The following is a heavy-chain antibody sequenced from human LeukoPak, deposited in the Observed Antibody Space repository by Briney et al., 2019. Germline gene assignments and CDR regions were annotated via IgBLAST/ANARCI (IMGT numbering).Heavy chain of an antibody. CDR1: GFTFTSFG. V-gene: IGHV3-30*02. D-gene: IGHD2-21*01. J-gene: IGHJ4*02. CDR2: IRNDGDVI. Sequence: GGSLRLSCAASGFTFTSFGMHWVRQAPCKGLEWVAFIRNDGDVIYYAESVKGRFTISRDNSKNTVYLQLNSLRAEDTAVYYCAKDLMSIKALIPWDYWGQGTLVTVSP. CDR3: AKDLMSIKALIPWDY.